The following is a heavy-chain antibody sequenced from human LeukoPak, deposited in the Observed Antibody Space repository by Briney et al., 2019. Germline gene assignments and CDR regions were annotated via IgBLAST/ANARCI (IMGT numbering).Heavy chain of an antibody. CDR3: ARGRSRRFDY. V-gene: IGHV4-30-2*01. Sequence: SETLSLTCAVSGGSISSGGYSWSWIRQPPGKGLEWIGYIYNSGSTYYNPSLKSRVTISVDRSKNQFSLKLSSVTAADTAVYYCARGRSRRFDYWGQGTLVTVSS. CDR2: IYNSGST. J-gene: IGHJ4*02. CDR1: GGSISSGGYS.